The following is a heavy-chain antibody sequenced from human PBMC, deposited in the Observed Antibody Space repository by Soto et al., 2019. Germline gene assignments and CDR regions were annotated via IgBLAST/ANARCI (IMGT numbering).Heavy chain of an antibody. CDR3: ARVAGYCISTSCYRNWFDP. D-gene: IGHD2-2*02. V-gene: IGHV1-69*01. CDR1: GGTFSSYA. J-gene: IGHJ5*02. Sequence: VKVSCKASGGTFSSYAISWVRQAPGQGLDWMGGIIPIFGTANYAQKFQGRVTITADESTSTAYMELSSLRSEDTAVYYCARVAGYCISTSCYRNWFDPWGQGTLVTVSS. CDR2: IIPIFGTA.